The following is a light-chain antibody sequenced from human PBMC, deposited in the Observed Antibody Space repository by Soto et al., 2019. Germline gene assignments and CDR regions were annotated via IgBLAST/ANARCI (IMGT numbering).Light chain of an antibody. Sequence: EIPMAPPSSSLSASVGDRVTIPCRASQSISYYLNWYQQKPGRAPRLMIYTTSSLQSGVPSKFSGSASGTDFTLTISSLQPEDFATYYCQQSYTTPWPFGQVGKV. J-gene: IGKJ1*01. CDR2: TTS. V-gene: IGKV1-39*01. CDR1: QSISYY. CDR3: QQSYTTPWP.